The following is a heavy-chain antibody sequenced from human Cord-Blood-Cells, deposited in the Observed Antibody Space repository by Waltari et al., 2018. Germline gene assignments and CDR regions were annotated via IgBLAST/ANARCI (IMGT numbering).Heavy chain of an antibody. V-gene: IGHV1-8*01. J-gene: IGHJ6*02. Sequence: QVQLVQSGAEVKKPGASVKVSCKASGYTFTSYDINWVRQAPGQGLEWFGWKNPNSGNTGYAQKFQGRVTMTRNTSISTAYMELSSLRSEDTAVYYCAMHERGYSYGYYYYYGMDVWGQGTTVTVSS. D-gene: IGHD5-18*01. CDR1: GYTFTSYD. CDR2: KNPNSGNT. CDR3: AMHERGYSYGYYYYYGMDV.